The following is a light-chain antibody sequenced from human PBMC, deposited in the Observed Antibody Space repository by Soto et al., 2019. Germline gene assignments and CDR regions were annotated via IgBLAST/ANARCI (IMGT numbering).Light chain of an antibody. J-gene: IGKJ4*01. CDR2: DAS. CDR3: QQRSNWPLT. Sequence: EIVLTQSPATLSLSPGERATLSCRAGQSFSSYLAWYQQKPGQAPRILIYDASNRATGIPARFSGSGSGTDFTLTISSLEPEDFAVYYCQQRSNWPLTFGGGTKVDIK. V-gene: IGKV3-11*01. CDR1: QSFSSY.